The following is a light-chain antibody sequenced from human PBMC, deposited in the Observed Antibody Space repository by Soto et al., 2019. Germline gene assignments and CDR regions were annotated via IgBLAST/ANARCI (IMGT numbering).Light chain of an antibody. Sequence: ETVMTQSPATLSASPGESATLSCRASQSVNSDLAWYQQIPGQAPRLLIYSASIGATGGPARFSGSGSGTEFTLTISSLQSEDFAIYYCQQYNNWPLTFGGGTKVEI. CDR2: SAS. J-gene: IGKJ4*01. CDR3: QQYNNWPLT. V-gene: IGKV3-15*01. CDR1: QSVNSD.